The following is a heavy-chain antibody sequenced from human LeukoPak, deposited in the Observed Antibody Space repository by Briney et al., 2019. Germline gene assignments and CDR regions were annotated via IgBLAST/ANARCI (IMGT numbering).Heavy chain of an antibody. CDR1: GFTFDRYW. CDR3: ARAPSEIGGYYPEYFRH. CDR2: IKSDGST. V-gene: IGHV3-74*01. Sequence: PGGSLRLSCAASGFTFDRYWMHWVRQTPGKGLVWVSRIKSDGSTNYADSVKGRFTISRDNAKNTVSLQMNSLRAEDTGVYYCARAPSEIGGYYPEYFRHWGQGTLVTVSS. J-gene: IGHJ1*01. D-gene: IGHD3-22*01.